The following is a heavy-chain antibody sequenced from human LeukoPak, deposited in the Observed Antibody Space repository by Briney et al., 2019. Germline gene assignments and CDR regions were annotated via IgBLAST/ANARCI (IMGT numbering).Heavy chain of an antibody. V-gene: IGHV4-59*01. CDR1: GGSISSYY. CDR3: ARGGSDYDFWSGPLVYYYYYMDV. CDR2: IYYSGST. D-gene: IGHD3-3*01. J-gene: IGHJ6*03. Sequence: SETLSLTCTVSGGSISSYYWSWIRQPPGKGLEWIGYIYYSGSTNYNPSLKSRVTISVDTSKNQFSLKLSSVTAADTAVYYCARGGSDYDFWSGPLVYYYYYMDVWGKGTTVTVSS.